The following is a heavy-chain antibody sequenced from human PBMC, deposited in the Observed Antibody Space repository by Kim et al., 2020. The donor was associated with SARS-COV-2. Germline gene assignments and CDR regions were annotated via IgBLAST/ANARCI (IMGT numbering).Heavy chain of an antibody. Sequence: GGSLRLSCAASGFTFSTYAMNWVRQAPGKGLEWVSVISGSGATTNYADSAEGRFTISRDNSKNTLYLQMNSLRAEDTAVYYCAKDHAHINYVEDSWGQGT. CDR1: GFTFSTYA. D-gene: IGHD4-4*01. J-gene: IGHJ4*02. V-gene: IGHV3-23*01. CDR3: AKDHAHINYVEDS. CDR2: ISGSGATT.